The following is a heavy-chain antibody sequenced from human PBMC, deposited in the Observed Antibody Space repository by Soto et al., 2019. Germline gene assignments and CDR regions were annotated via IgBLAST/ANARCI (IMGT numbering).Heavy chain of an antibody. CDR2: IIPILGIA. CDR3: ARVAAVAGQNYFDY. D-gene: IGHD6-19*01. Sequence: QVQLVQSGAEVKKPGSSVKVSGKASGGTFSSYTISWVRQAPGQGLEWMGRIIPILGIANYAQKFQGRVTITADKSTSTAYMELSSLRSEDTAVYYCARVAAVAGQNYFDYWGQGTLVTVSS. V-gene: IGHV1-69*02. J-gene: IGHJ4*02. CDR1: GGTFSSYT.